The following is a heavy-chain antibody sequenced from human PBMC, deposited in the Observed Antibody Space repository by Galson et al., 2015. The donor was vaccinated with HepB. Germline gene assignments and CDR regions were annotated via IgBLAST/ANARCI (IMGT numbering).Heavy chain of an antibody. CDR3: AKGGGSYYGPSLLDY. CDR1: GFTFSSYA. CDR2: ISGSGGST. J-gene: IGHJ4*02. V-gene: IGHV3-23*01. D-gene: IGHD1-26*01. Sequence: LRLSCAASGFTFSSYAMSWVRQAPGKGLEWVSAISGSGGSTYYADSVEGRFTISRDNSKNTLYLQMNSLRAEDTAVYYCAKGGGSYYGPSLLDYWGQGTLVTVSS.